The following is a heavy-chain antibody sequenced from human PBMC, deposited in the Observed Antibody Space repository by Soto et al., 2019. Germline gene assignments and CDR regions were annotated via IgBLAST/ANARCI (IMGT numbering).Heavy chain of an antibody. J-gene: IGHJ4*02. V-gene: IGHV3-30*18. CDR3: AKASDSSGYYLNYYFDY. Sequence: PGGSLRLSCAASGFTFSSYGMHWVRQAPGKGLEWVAVISYDGSNKYYADSVKGRFTISRDNSKNTLYLQMNSLRAEDTAVYYCAKASDSSGYYLNYYFDYWGQGTLVTVSS. CDR1: GFTFSSYG. CDR2: ISYDGSNK. D-gene: IGHD3-22*01.